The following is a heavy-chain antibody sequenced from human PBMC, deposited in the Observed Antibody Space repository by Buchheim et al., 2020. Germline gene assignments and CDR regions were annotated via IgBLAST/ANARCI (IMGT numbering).Heavy chain of an antibody. D-gene: IGHD3-10*01. V-gene: IGHV3-48*03. CDR2: ISSSGSTI. CDR1: VFTFSSYV. Sequence: EVQLVESGGGLVQPGGSLRLSCAASVFTFSSYVMNWVRQAPGKGLEWVSYISSSGSTIYYADSVKGRFTIPRDNAKKSQYLQMNSLRAEDTAVYYCAREMVQGVIRYYFDYWGQGTL. J-gene: IGHJ4*02. CDR3: AREMVQGVIRYYFDY.